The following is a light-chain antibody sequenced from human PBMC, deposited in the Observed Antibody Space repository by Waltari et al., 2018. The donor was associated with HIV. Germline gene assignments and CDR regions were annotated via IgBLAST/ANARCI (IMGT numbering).Light chain of an antibody. CDR3: ATWDSSLSGWV. V-gene: IGLV1-51*01. Sequence: QSVLTQPPSVSAAPGQTVIISCSGSSSNIVRNSVSWYQHLPGTAPKLLIYDNNQRPSGIPDRFSGSKSGASASLGITALQTGDEADYYCATWDSSLSGWVFGGGTKLTVL. CDR1: SSNIVRNS. CDR2: DNN. J-gene: IGLJ3*02.